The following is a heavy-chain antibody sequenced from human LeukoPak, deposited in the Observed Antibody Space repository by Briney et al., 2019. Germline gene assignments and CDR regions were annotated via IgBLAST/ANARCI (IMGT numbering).Heavy chain of an antibody. CDR1: GDSVSNGNYY. CDR2: IYYTGKT. Sequence: PSETLSLTCTVSGDSVSNGNYYWSWLRQPPGKALEWIGYIYYTGKTYYNPSLEGRVAILVDTSRNHFSVKLSSVTAADTAVYYCARSQNYYGSGDYWSQGTLVTVSS. D-gene: IGHD3-10*01. J-gene: IGHJ4*02. V-gene: IGHV4-61*03. CDR3: ARSQNYYGSGDY.